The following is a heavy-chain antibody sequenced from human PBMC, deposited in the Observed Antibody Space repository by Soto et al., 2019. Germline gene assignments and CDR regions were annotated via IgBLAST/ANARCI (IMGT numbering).Heavy chain of an antibody. CDR1: GGSIRSASYH. V-gene: IGHV4-31*03. Sequence: SETLSLTCTVSGGSIRSASYHWSWTRQHPGKGLEWIGYIFYSGSTYYNPSLKSRVTISVDTSKNQFSLKLSSVTAADTAVYYCASTLKISLGEIDYWGQGSLVTVSS. J-gene: IGHJ4*02. CDR3: ASTLKISLGEIDY. CDR2: IFYSGST. D-gene: IGHD2-15*01.